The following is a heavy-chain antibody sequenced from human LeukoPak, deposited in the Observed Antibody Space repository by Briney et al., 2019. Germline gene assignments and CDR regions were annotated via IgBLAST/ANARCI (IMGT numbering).Heavy chain of an antibody. D-gene: IGHD5-18*01. V-gene: IGHV3-30-3*01. Sequence: GGSLRLSCAASGFTFSSYAMHWVRQAPGKGLGWVAVISYDGSNKYYADSVKGRFTISRDNSKNTLYLQMNSLRAEDTAVYYCARDPGVDTAMVSYYYYGMDVWGQGTTVTVSS. CDR2: ISYDGSNK. CDR1: GFTFSSYA. CDR3: ARDPGVDTAMVSYYYYGMDV. J-gene: IGHJ6*02.